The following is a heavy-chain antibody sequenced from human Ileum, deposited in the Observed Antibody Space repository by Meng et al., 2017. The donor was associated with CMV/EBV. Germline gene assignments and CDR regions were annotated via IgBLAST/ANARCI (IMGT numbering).Heavy chain of an antibody. V-gene: IGHV1-2*02. CDR2: VNANNGVT. J-gene: IGHJ4*02. D-gene: IGHD6-25*01. CDR1: GYTFTAYY. CDR3: ARASGYYRPYDY. Sequence: SCKASGYTFTAYYIHWVRQAPGQGPEWMGWVNANNGVTKFPEKFRGRITMTTDTSVTTAFMKLDTLTSGDTAAYYCARASGYYRPYDYWGQGTLVTVS.